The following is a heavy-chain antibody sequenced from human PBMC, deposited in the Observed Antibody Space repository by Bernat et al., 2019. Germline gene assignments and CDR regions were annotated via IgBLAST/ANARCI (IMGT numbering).Heavy chain of an antibody. CDR3: AKDPAKLLWFGELGAFDI. D-gene: IGHD3-10*01. J-gene: IGHJ3*02. Sequence: QVQLVESGGGVVQPWRFLRLSCAASGFTFSSHGLPWCRQAPGKGLGWVAVISYDGSNKYYADSVKGRFTISRDNSKNTLYLQMNSLRAEDTAVYYCAKDPAKLLWFGELGAFDIWGQGTMVTASS. CDR2: ISYDGSNK. CDR1: GFTFSSHG. V-gene: IGHV3-30*18.